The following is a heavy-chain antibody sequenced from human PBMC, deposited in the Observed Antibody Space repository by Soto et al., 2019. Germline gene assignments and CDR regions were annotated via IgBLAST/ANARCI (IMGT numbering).Heavy chain of an antibody. CDR2: IYSGGST. CDR1: GFTVSSNY. Sequence: GGSLRLSCAASGFTVSSNYMSWVRQAPGKGLEWVSVIYSGGSTYYADSVKGRFTISRDNSKNTLYLQMNSLRAEDTAVYYCARGNVLRFLEWPPGYYMDVWGKGTTVTVSS. V-gene: IGHV3-66*01. CDR3: ARGNVLRFLEWPPGYYMDV. J-gene: IGHJ6*03. D-gene: IGHD3-3*01.